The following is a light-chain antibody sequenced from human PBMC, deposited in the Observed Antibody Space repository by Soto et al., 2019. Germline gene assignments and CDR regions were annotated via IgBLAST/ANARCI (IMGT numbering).Light chain of an antibody. V-gene: IGKV3-15*01. Sequence: EIVMTQSPATLSVSPGERATLSCRASQRVSSNLAWFQEKPGQAPRLLIYDASTRATGIPARFSGSGSATEFTLTINSLQSEDFAVYYCQQYNNWPPDFTFGQGTKLEIK. J-gene: IGKJ2*01. CDR3: QQYNNWPPDFT. CDR2: DAS. CDR1: QRVSSN.